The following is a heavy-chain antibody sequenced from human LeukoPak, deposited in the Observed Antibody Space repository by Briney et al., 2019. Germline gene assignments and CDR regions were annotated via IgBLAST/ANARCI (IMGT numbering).Heavy chain of an antibody. CDR3: ATDSSGWFPLHYFYYAMDV. CDR1: EYSFNSYY. CDR2: INPGGGTT. V-gene: IGHV1-46*02. Sequence: EASVKVSCKASEYSFNSYYMHWVRQAPGQGLEWMGMINPGGGTTTHTQKFQGRVTMTSDTSTSTVHMQLSSLRSDDTAIYYCATDSSGWFPLHYFYYAMDVWGQGTTITVSS. D-gene: IGHD6-19*01. J-gene: IGHJ6*02.